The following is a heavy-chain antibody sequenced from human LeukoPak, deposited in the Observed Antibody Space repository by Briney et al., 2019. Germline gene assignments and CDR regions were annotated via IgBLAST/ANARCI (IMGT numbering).Heavy chain of an antibody. D-gene: IGHD2-2*02. CDR3: ARTCRSTSCYTIY. CDR2: ISGSGGST. V-gene: IGHV3-23*01. CDR1: GFTFSSYA. Sequence: GSLRLSCAASGFTFSSYAMSWVRQAPGKGLEWVSGISGSGGSTYYADSVKGRFTISRGNSKNTLYLQMNSLRAEDTAVYYCARTCRSTSCYTIYWGQGTLVTVSS. J-gene: IGHJ4*02.